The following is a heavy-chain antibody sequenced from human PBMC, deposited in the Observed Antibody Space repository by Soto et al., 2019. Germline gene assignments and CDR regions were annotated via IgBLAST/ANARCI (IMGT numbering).Heavy chain of an antibody. CDR1: GFTFSSYG. Sequence: SLRLSVAASGFTFSSYGMHLGRQAPGKGLEWVAVISYDGSNKYYADSVKGRFTISRDNSKHTLYLQMNSLRAEDTAVYYCAKDPSSGTFDYWGQGTLVTVSS. V-gene: IGHV3-30*18. J-gene: IGHJ4*02. CDR3: AKDPSSGTFDY. CDR2: ISYDGSNK. D-gene: IGHD6-19*01.